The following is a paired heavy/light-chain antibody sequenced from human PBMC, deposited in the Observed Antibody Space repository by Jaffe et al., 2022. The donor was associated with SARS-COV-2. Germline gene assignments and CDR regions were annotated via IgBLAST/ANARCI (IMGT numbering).Light chain of an antibody. J-gene: IGKJ4*01. CDR2: AAS. CDR3: QQSYSIPLT. V-gene: IGKV1-39*01. CDR1: QSISRY. Sequence: DIQMTQSPSSLSASVGDRVTITCRASQSISRYLNWYQQKPGKAPKLLIYAASSLQSGVPSRFSGSGSGTDFTLTISSLQPEDFATYSCQQSYSIPLTFGGGTKVEIK.
Heavy chain of an antibody. CDR3: AKTNWHDAKNFDP. CDR2: IYSGGNT. Sequence: EVQLVETGGGLIQPGGSLRLSCAASGFTVSSNYMSWVRQAPGKGLEWVSIIYSGGNTYYADSVKGRFTISRDTSKNTLYLQMNSLRADDTAVYYCAKTNWHDAKNFDPWGQGTLVTVSS. V-gene: IGHV3-53*02. D-gene: IGHD1-1*01. J-gene: IGHJ5*02. CDR1: GFTVSSNY.